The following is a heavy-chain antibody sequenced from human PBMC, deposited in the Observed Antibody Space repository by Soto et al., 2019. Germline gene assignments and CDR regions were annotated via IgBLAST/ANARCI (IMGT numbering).Heavy chain of an antibody. CDR2: IIPIFGTA. V-gene: IGHV1-69*06. J-gene: IGHJ6*02. Sequence: QVQLVQSGAEVKKPGSSVKVSCKASGGTFSSYAISWVRQAPGQGLEWMGGIIPIFGTANYAQKFQGRVTITADKSTSTAYMELSSLRSEDTAVYYCARGHTSPLITQPHIAAADHYYYGMDVWGQGTTVTVSS. D-gene: IGHD6-13*01. CDR1: GGTFSSYA. CDR3: ARGHTSPLITQPHIAAADHYYYGMDV.